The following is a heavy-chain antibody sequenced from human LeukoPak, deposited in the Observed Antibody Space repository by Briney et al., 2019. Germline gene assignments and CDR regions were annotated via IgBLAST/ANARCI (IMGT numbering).Heavy chain of an antibody. CDR2: VTPNSGNT. CDR3: ARFRHDYGDGPDY. Sequence: GASVKVSCKASGYTFTSYDINWVRQAAGQGLEWMGFVTPNSGNTGYAQKLQGRVTMTTNNSIGAAYMELSSLRSEDTAVYYCARFRHDYGDGPDYWGQGTLVPVSS. V-gene: IGHV1-8*01. D-gene: IGHD4/OR15-4a*01. J-gene: IGHJ4*02. CDR1: GYTFTSYD.